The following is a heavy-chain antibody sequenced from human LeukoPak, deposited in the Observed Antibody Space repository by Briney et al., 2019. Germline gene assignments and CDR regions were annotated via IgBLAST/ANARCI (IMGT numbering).Heavy chain of an antibody. CDR2: IYHSGST. J-gene: IGHJ6*03. D-gene: IGHD6-19*01. CDR3: ARLSVAGTSGYYYMDV. Sequence: SETLSLTCAVAGYSISSGYYWGWIRQPPGKGLEGIGSIYHSGSTYYNPSLKTRVTISVDTSKNQFSLKLSTVTAADTAVYYCARLSVAGTSGYYYMDVWGKGTTVTVSS. CDR1: GYSISSGYY. V-gene: IGHV4-38-2*01.